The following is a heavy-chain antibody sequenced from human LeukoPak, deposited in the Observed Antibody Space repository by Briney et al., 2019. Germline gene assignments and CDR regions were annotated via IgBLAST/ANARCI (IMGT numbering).Heavy chain of an antibody. CDR2: ISGGAGTT. Sequence: PGGSLRLSCAASGFTFSTYAMSWVRQAPGKGLEWVSAISGGAGTTYYADSVKGRFTISRDNSKKTLYLQMSSLRAEDTAVYYCAKSSYDVLAGCYYFDYWGQGALVTVSS. D-gene: IGHD3/OR15-3a*01. J-gene: IGHJ4*02. V-gene: IGHV3-23*01. CDR3: AKSSYDVLAGCYYFDY. CDR1: GFTFSTYA.